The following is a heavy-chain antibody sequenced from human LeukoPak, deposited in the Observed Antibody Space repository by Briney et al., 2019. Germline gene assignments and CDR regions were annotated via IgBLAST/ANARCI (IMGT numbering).Heavy chain of an antibody. J-gene: IGHJ3*02. D-gene: IGHD6-13*01. V-gene: IGHV3-21*01. Sequence: GSLRLSCAASGFTFSSYSMNWVRQAPGKGLEWVPSISSSSSYIYYADSVKGRFTISRDNAKNSLYLQMNSLRAEDTAVYYCARLGGGHSSSWYDAFDIWGQGTMVTVSS. CDR3: ARLGGGHSSSWYDAFDI. CDR1: GFTFSSYS. CDR2: ISSSSSYI.